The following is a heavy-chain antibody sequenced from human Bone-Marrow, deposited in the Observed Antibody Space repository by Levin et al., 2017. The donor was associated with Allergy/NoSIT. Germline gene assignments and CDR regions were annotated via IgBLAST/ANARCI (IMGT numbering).Heavy chain of an antibody. Sequence: SQTVSLTCTVSGASISSFYWSWLRQPPGKGLEWIGYIYYSGSTNYSPSLKSRVSMSADMSRNQVYLTMSSVTAADTAVYYCARQAVPAAMNGFDSWGQGTLVIVSS. D-gene: IGHD2-2*01. V-gene: IGHV4-59*08. CDR2: IYYSGST. CDR3: ARQAVPAAMNGFDS. J-gene: IGHJ5*01. CDR1: GASISSFY.